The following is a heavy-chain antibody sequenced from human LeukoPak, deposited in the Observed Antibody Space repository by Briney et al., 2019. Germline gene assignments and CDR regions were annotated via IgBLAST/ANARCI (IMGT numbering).Heavy chain of an antibody. CDR2: ISWNSGSI. Sequence: PGRSLRLSCVASGFTFDDYVMHWVRQAPGKGLEWVSGISWNSGSIGYADSLKGRFIISRDNAKNSLYLQMNSLRAEDTAVYYCAREIPRLRFLEWLSDAFDIWGQGTMVTVSS. CDR3: AREIPRLRFLEWLSDAFDI. CDR1: GFTFDDYV. J-gene: IGHJ3*02. V-gene: IGHV3-9*01. D-gene: IGHD3-3*01.